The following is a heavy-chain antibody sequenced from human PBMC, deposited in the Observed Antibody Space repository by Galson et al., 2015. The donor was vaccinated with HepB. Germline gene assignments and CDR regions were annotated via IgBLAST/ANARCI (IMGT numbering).Heavy chain of an antibody. D-gene: IGHD5-12*01. CDR1: GFIFTDYY. CDR3: TRDWNHAGGYG. CDR2: ISSSGSTI. V-gene: IGHV3-11*01. J-gene: IGHJ4*02. Sequence: SLRLSCAASGFIFTDYYMGWVRQAPGKGLEWVSYISSSGSTIYYADSVRGRFSISRGNAKSSLYLRMNSLRAEDTAVYYCTRDWNHAGGYGWGLGTLVTVSS.